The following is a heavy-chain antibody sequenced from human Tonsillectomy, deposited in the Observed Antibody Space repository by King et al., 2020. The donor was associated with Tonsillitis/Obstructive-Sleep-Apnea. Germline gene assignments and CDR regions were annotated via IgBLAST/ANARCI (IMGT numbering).Heavy chain of an antibody. J-gene: IGHJ5*02. Sequence: VQLVESGGGWVQPGGSLRLSCAASGFTFRSHWMSWVRQAPGKGPEWVANIKGDGSEIYYVDSVKGRFTISRDNAKNSLNLHMNSLRAEDTAVYYCARDVSWGQGTLVTVSS. V-gene: IGHV3-7*04. CDR2: IKGDGSEI. CDR3: ARDVS. D-gene: IGHD2-8*01. CDR1: GFTFRSHW.